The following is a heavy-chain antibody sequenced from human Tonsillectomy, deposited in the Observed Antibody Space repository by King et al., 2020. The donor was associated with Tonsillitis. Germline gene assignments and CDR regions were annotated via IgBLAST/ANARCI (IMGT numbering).Heavy chain of an antibody. J-gene: IGHJ6*02. CDR3: TRGFGEPLRYYYYGMDV. V-gene: IGHV2-70*11. Sequence: VTLKESGPALVKPTQTLTLTCTFSGFSLSTSGLYVSWIRQPPGKALEWLARIDWDDDKYYSTSLKTRLTISKDTSENQVVLTMTNMDPVDTATYYCTRGFGEPLRYYYYGMDVWGQGTTVTVSS. CDR1: GFSLSTSGLY. D-gene: IGHD3-10*01. CDR2: IDWDDDK.